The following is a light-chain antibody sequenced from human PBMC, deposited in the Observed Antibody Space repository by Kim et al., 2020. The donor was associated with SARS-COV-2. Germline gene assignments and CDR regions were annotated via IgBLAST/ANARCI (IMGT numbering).Light chain of an antibody. CDR1: NIESRT. CDR2: YDD. Sequence: VAPGKTARIPCGGNNIESRTVNWYQQKPGQAPVLVIYYDDDRPSGIPERFSGSTSGNTATLTISRVEAGDEADYYCQVWDSSSDHPFGGGTKVTVL. CDR3: QVWDSSSDHP. J-gene: IGLJ2*01. V-gene: IGLV3-21*04.